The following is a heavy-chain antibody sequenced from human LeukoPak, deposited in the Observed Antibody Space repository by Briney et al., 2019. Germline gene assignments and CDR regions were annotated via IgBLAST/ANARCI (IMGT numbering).Heavy chain of an antibody. D-gene: IGHD6-6*01. CDR1: GGSISSSSYY. CDR2: IYYSGST. V-gene: IGHV4-39*01. Sequence: SETLSLTCTVSGGSISSSSYYWGWIRQPPGKGLEWIGSIYYSGSTNYNPSLKSRVTISVDTSKNQFSLKLSSVTAADTAVYYCARHSRQLKYYFDYWGQGTLVTVSS. J-gene: IGHJ4*02. CDR3: ARHSRQLKYYFDY.